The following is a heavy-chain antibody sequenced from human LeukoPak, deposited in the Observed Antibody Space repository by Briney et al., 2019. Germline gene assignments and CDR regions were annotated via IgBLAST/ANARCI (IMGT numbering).Heavy chain of an antibody. V-gene: IGHV4-39*02. CDR3: ARSSGTGTFSY. Sequence: SETLSLTCSVSGGSIAVNHYYWGWIRQPPGKGLEWIGSVYYGQSPYFNPSLESRATISVDTSKNHFSLKMSSVTAADTAVYYCARSSGTGTFSYWGQGTLVTVSS. CDR2: VYYGQSP. CDR1: GGSIAVNHYY. J-gene: IGHJ4*02. D-gene: IGHD6-25*01.